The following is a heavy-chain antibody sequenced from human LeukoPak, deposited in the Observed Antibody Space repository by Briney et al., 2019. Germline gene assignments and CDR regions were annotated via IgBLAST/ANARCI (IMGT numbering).Heavy chain of an antibody. CDR2: ISYDGSNK. D-gene: IGHD3-10*01. CDR3: ARGGFEVDY. J-gene: IGHJ4*02. V-gene: IGHV3-30-3*01. Sequence: GGSLRLSCAGSGFTFRIYAMSWVRQAPGKGLEWVAVISYDGSNKYYADSVKGRFTISRDNSKNTLYLQMNSLRAEDTAVYYCARGGFEVDYWGQGTLVTVSS. CDR1: GFTFRIYA.